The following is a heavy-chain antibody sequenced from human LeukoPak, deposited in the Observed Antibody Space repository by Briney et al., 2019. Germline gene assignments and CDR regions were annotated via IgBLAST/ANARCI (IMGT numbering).Heavy chain of an antibody. V-gene: IGHV3-23*01. D-gene: IGHD3-22*01. CDR2: ITSSGDRT. Sequence: PGGSLRLSCAASGFTFSSYAMTWVRQVPGKGLEWVSAITSSGDRTYYADSVTGRFTISRDNSKNTLYLQMSSLRAEDTAIYYCAKDRGRYYDSSGYYWGYYFDSWGQGILVTVST. CDR3: AKDRGRYYDSSGYYWGYYFDS. CDR1: GFTFSSYA. J-gene: IGHJ4*02.